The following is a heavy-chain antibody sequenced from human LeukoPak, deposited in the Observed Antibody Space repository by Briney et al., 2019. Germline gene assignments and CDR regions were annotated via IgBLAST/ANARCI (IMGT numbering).Heavy chain of an antibody. CDR1: GSTFSSYS. D-gene: IGHD6-13*01. V-gene: IGHV3-21*01. CDR3: ASQIAAAGAALGGY. J-gene: IGHJ4*02. Sequence: PGGSLRLSCAASGSTFSSYSMNWVRQAPGKGLEWVSSISSSSSYIYYADSVKGRFTISRDNAKNSLYLQMNSLRAEDTAVYYCASQIAAAGAALGGYWGQGTLVTVSS. CDR2: ISSSSSYI.